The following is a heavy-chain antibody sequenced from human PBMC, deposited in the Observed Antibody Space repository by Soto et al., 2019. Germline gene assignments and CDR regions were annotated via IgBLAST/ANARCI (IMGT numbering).Heavy chain of an antibody. CDR2: LSGGGGST. J-gene: IGHJ5*02. CDR1: GFAFSDYA. V-gene: IGHV3-23*01. CDR3: AKEGTTRLDNWFDP. Sequence: PWGSLRLSCAASGFAFSDYAMSWVRQAPGKGLEWVSGLSGGGGSTFYADSVKGRFTISRDNAKNTLYLQMRSLRAEDTAVYYCAKEGTTRLDNWFDPWCQGAGVTASS.